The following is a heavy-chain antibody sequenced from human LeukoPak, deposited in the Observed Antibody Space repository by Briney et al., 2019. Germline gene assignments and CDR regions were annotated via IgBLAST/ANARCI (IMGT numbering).Heavy chain of an antibody. CDR2: IWYDGSLK. V-gene: IGHV3-33*01. CDR1: GFTFSSYG. Sequence: GGSLRLSCAASGFTFSSYGIHWVRQAPGEGLEWVALIWYDGSLKFYADSVKGRFTISRDNSKNTVYLQMNSLRAEDTAVYYCARARAYEFDDWGQGTLVTVSS. CDR3: ARARAYEFDD. D-gene: IGHD5-12*01. J-gene: IGHJ4*02.